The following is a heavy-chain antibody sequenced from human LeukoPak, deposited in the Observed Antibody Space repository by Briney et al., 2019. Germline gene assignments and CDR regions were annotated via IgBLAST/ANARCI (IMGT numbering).Heavy chain of an antibody. CDR3: ARDRTVAAAGMLAGMDV. CDR2: ISAYNGNT. V-gene: IGHV1-18*04. CDR1: GYTSTSYG. J-gene: IGHJ6*04. D-gene: IGHD6-13*01. Sequence: GATVKVSCKASGYTSTSYGISWVRQAPGQGLEWMGWISAYNGNTNYAQKLQGRVTMTTDTSTSTAYMELRSLRSDDTAVYYCARDRTVAAAGMLAGMDVWGKGTTVTVSS.